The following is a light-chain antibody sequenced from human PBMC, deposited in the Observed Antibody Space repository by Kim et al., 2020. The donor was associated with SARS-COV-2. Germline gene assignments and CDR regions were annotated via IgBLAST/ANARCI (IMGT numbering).Light chain of an antibody. CDR3: AAWDDSLNGWV. CDR1: SSNIGRNT. Sequence: QSVLTQPPSASGTPGQRVTISCSGSSSNIGRNTVNWYQQLPGTAPKVLIYSNNQRPSGVPERLSGSKSGTSASLAISGLQSEDEADYYCAAWDDSLNGWVFGGGTNVTVL. J-gene: IGLJ3*02. CDR2: SNN. V-gene: IGLV1-44*01.